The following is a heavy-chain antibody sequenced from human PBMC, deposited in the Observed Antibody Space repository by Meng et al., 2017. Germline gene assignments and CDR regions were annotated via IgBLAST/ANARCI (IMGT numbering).Heavy chain of an antibody. Sequence: QVQLQQWGAGLLKPSETLSLTCTVYGGSFSGHYWIRIRQAPGEGLEWIGEVSDGGYNKYNPALKRRVTVSGATSKNAVSLKLISVTAADTAVYYCARNRYDRSTHVLDPWGQGTLVTVSS. D-gene: IGHD3-22*01. V-gene: IGHV4-34*01. CDR2: VSDGGYN. CDR3: ARNRYDRSTHVLDP. CDR1: GGSFSGHY. J-gene: IGHJ5*02.